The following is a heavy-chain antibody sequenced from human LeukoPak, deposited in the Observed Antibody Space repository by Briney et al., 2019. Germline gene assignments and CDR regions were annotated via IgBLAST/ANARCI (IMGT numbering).Heavy chain of an antibody. CDR2: IFYSGST. Sequence: PSETLSLTCTVSGGSISSTSYYWGWIRQPPGKGLEWIGSIFYSGSTYCNPSLKSRVTISVDTSKNQFSLELSSVTAADTAVYYCARVNEGDYGDFTFDYWGQGTLVTVSS. D-gene: IGHD4-17*01. CDR1: GGSISSTSYY. J-gene: IGHJ4*02. CDR3: ARVNEGDYGDFTFDY. V-gene: IGHV4-39*07.